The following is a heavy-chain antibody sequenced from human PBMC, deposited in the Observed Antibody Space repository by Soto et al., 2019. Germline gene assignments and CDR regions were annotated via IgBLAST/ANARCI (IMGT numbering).Heavy chain of an antibody. Sequence: QITLKESGPTLVKPTETLTLTCTFSGFSLSTRGVGVGWSRQPPGKALERIAVIYWDEDRRYSPSLKSRLIITKDTSKNQVFLIMTNMDPVDTATYYCALLMITYGGVIGDDAFDMWGQGTLVTVSS. CDR2: IYWDEDR. D-gene: IGHD3-16*02. CDR1: GFSLSTRGVG. CDR3: ALLMITYGGVIGDDAFDM. V-gene: IGHV2-5*02. J-gene: IGHJ3*02.